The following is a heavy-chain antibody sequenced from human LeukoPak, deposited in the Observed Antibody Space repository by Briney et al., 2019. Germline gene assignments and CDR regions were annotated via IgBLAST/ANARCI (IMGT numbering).Heavy chain of an antibody. D-gene: IGHD2-21*01. CDR1: GGSFSGYY. J-gene: IGHJ3*02. CDR2: INHSGST. Sequence: PSETLSLTCAVYGGSFSGYYWSWIRQPPGKGLEWIGEINHSGSTNYNPSLKSRVTISVDTSKNQFSLKLSSVTAADTAVYYCARGLGNYYSIWGRGTMVTVSS. V-gene: IGHV4-34*01. CDR3: ARGLGNYYSI.